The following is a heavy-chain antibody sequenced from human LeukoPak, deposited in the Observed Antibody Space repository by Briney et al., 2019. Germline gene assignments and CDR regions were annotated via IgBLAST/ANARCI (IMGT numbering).Heavy chain of an antibody. CDR1: GFTFSSYA. Sequence: GGSLRLSCAASGFTFSSYAMSWVRQAPGKGLEWVSSISGRGGSTYYADSVEGRFPISRDNSKNTLYLQMNSLRAEDTAVYYCAKAAYYYGSDPYGMDVWGQGTTVTVSS. J-gene: IGHJ6*02. CDR2: ISGRGGST. D-gene: IGHD3-10*01. V-gene: IGHV3-23*01. CDR3: AKAAYYYGSDPYGMDV.